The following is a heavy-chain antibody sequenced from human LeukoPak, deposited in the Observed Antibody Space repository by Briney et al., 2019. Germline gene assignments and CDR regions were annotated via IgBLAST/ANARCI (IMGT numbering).Heavy chain of an antibody. J-gene: IGHJ5*02. CDR1: GFTFSSYW. CDR2: IKQDGSEK. D-gene: IGHD2-2*01. CDR3: ARDRYCSSTSCSTNNWFGP. Sequence: PGGSLRLSCAASGFTFSSYWMSWVRQAPGKGLEWVANIKQDGSEKYYVGSVKGRFTISRDNAKNSLYLQMNSLRAEDTAVYYCARDRYCSSTSCSTNNWFGPWGQGTLVTVSS. V-gene: IGHV3-7*01.